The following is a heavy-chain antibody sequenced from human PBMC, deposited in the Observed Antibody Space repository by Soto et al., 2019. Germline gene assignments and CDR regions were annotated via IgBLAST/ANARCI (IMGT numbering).Heavy chain of an antibody. CDR3: ARLGDYGSGSY. Sequence: EVHLVESGGDLVQPGGSLRLSCAASGFSFSSFSMNWVRQAPGKGLEWVSYISGSGTTTYYADSVKGRFTISRDNAKNSLYLQMNSLQADDTAVYYCARLGDYGSGSYWGQGTLVTVSS. J-gene: IGHJ4*02. D-gene: IGHD3-10*01. CDR1: GFSFSSFS. V-gene: IGHV3-48*04. CDR2: ISGSGTTT.